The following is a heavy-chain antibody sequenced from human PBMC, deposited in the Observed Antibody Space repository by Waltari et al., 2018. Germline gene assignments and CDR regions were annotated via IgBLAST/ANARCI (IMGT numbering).Heavy chain of an antibody. CDR1: GGSISSYY. J-gene: IGHJ2*01. V-gene: IGHV4-59*08. Sequence: QVQLQESGPGLVKPSETLSLTCTVSGGSISSYYWSWIRQPPGKGLEWIGYIYYSGSTNYNPSLKSRVTISVDTSKNQFSLKLSSVTAADTAVYYCVRVVFNWYFDLWGRGTLVTVSS. CDR3: VRVVFNWYFDL. D-gene: IGHD2-15*01. CDR2: IYYSGST.